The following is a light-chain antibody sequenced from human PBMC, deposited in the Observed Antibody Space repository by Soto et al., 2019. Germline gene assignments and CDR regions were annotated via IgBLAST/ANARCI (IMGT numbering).Light chain of an antibody. CDR1: QSVGRS. Sequence: EIVMTQSPATLSVSPGERVTLSCRASQSVGRSLAWYQQKAGQAPRLLIYGASTRATGTPVRFSGSGSGTEFSLTINSLQSEDFVVYYCQQYEKWPLTFGGGTKVEIK. J-gene: IGKJ4*01. CDR3: QQYEKWPLT. CDR2: GAS. V-gene: IGKV3-15*01.